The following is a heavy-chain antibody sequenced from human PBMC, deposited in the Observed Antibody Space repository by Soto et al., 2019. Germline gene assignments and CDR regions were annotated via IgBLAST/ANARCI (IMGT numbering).Heavy chain of an antibody. J-gene: IGHJ6*02. V-gene: IGHV3-21*01. Sequence: GGSLRLSCAASGFTFSSYSMNWVRQAPGKGLEWVSSISSSSSYIYYADSVKGRFTISRDNAKNSLYLQMNSLRAEDTAVYYCARVEQQLVFYYYYYGMDVWGQGTTVTVSS. CDR1: GFTFSSYS. CDR2: ISSSSSYI. D-gene: IGHD6-13*01. CDR3: ARVEQQLVFYYYYYGMDV.